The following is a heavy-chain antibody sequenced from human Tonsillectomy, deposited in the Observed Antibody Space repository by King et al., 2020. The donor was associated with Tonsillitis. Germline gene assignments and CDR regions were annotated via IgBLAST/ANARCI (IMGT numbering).Heavy chain of an antibody. CDR1: GYSISGGYY. J-gene: IGHJ3*02. CDR3: ARDLAVSYDSSGFFPGAFDI. D-gene: IGHD3-22*01. Sequence: QLQESGPGLVQPSETLSLTCTVSGYSISGGYYWGWIRQSPGKGLEWIGSVFHHGGSTYYNPSLKSRITIPMDRSKNQFSLNLSSVIAADTAVYYCARDLAVSYDSSGFFPGAFDIWGQGTMVTVSS. CDR2: VFHHGGST. V-gene: IGHV4-38-2*02.